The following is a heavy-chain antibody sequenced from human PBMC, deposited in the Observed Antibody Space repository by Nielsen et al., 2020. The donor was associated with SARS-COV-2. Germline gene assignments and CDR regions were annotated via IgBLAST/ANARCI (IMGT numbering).Heavy chain of an antibody. D-gene: IGHD6-19*01. Sequence: SETLSPTCTVLGGSISSSSYYWGWIRQPPGKGLEWIGSIYYSGSTYYNPSLKSRVTISVDTSKNQFSLKLSSVTAADTAVYYCASRYSSGRGSGDYWGQGTLVTVSS. J-gene: IGHJ4*02. CDR2: IYYSGST. CDR1: GGSISSSSYY. CDR3: ASRYSSGRGSGDY. V-gene: IGHV4-39*01.